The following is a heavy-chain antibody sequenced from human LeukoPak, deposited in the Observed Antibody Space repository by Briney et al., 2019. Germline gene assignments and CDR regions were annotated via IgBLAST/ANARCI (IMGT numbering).Heavy chain of an antibody. J-gene: IGHJ4*02. D-gene: IGHD2-15*01. Sequence: SETLSLTCTVSGGSVSSGSYYWSWIRQPPGKGLEWIGYIYYSGSPNYNPSLKSRVTISVDTSKNQFSLKLSSVTAADTAAYYCASIVAATVDYWGQGTLVTVSS. CDR2: IYYSGSP. CDR3: ASIVAATVDY. CDR1: GGSVSSGSYY. V-gene: IGHV4-61*01.